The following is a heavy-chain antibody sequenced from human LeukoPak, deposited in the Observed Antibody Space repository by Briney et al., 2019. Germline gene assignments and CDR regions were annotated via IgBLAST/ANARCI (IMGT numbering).Heavy chain of an antibody. CDR2: INPNSGGT. Sequence: ASVKVSCKASGYTFTGYYMHWVRQAPGQGLEWMGWINPNSGGTNYAQKFQGRVTMTRDTSISTAYMELSRLRSDDTAVYYCARDGGLLMYDYNYGMDVWGQGTTVTVSS. J-gene: IGHJ6*02. V-gene: IGHV1-2*02. D-gene: IGHD3-22*01. CDR1: GYTFTGYY. CDR3: ARDGGLLMYDYNYGMDV.